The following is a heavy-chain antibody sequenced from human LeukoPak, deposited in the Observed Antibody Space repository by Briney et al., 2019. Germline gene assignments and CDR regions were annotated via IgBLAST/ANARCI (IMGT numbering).Heavy chain of an antibody. Sequence: SQTLSLTCAVSGGSISSGGYSWRWIRQPPGKGLEWIGYIYHSGSTYYNPSLKSRVTISVDRSKNQFSLKLSSVTAADTAVYYCARAGDSSGYYFFPYFDYWGQGTLVTVSS. J-gene: IGHJ4*02. CDR1: GGSISSGGYS. CDR2: IYHSGST. V-gene: IGHV4-30-2*01. CDR3: ARAGDSSGYYFFPYFDY. D-gene: IGHD3-22*01.